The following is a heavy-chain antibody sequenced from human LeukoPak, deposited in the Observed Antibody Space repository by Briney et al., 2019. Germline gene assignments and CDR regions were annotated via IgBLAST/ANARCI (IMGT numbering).Heavy chain of an antibody. Sequence: ASVKVSCKASGYTFTSYYMHWVRQAPGQGLEWMGIINPSGGSTSYAQKFQGRVTMTRDTSTSTVYMELSSLRSEDTAVYYCARDLANYDFWSGSGDYFTTGAREPWSPSPQ. V-gene: IGHV1-46*01. J-gene: IGHJ4*02. D-gene: IGHD3-3*01. CDR2: INPSGGST. CDR3: ARDLANYDFWSGSGDYFTT. CDR1: GYTFTSYY.